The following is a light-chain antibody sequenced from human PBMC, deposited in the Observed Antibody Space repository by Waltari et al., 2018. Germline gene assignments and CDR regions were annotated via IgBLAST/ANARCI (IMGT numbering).Light chain of an antibody. CDR1: QGISSY. J-gene: IGKJ1*01. Sequence: AIQMTQSPSSFSASTGDRVTITCRASQGISSYLAWYQQKPGKAPKLLIYSASTLQSVVPSRCSGSGSGTNFTLTINCLQSEDFATYYCQQYHTYPRTFGQ. CDR3: QQYHTYPRT. CDR2: SAS. V-gene: IGKV1-8*01.